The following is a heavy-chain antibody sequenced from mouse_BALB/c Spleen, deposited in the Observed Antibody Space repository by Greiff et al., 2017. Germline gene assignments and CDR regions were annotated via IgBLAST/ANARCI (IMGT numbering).Heavy chain of an antibody. V-gene: IGHV2-5-1*01. CDR2: ICRGGST. CDR1: GFSLTSYG. D-gene: IGHD2-10*01. J-gene: IGHJ4*01. CDR3: AKKEGPYYGLYYYAMDY. Sequence: QVQLQQSGPSLVQPSQSLSITCTVSGFSLTSYGVHWVRQSPGKGLEWLGVICRGGSTDYNAAFMSRLSITKDNSKSQVFFKMNSLQADDTAIYYCAKKEGPYYGLYYYAMDYWGQGTSVTVSS.